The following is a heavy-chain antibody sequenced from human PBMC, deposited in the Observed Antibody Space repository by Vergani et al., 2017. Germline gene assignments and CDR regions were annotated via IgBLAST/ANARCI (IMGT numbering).Heavy chain of an antibody. CDR2: ISYDGSNK. Sequence: VQLVESGGGVVQPGRSLRLSCAASGFTFSSYAMHWVRQAPGKGLEWVAVISYDGSNKYYADSVKGRFTISRDNSKNTLYLQMNSLRAEDTAVYYCARDPILYSGSYSGYFQHWGQGTLVTVSS. CDR1: GFTFSSYA. J-gene: IGHJ1*01. V-gene: IGHV3-30*01. D-gene: IGHD1-26*01. CDR3: ARDPILYSGSYSGYFQH.